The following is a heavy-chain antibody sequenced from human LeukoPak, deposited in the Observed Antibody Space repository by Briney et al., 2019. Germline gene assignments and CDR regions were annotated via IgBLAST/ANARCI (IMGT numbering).Heavy chain of an antibody. V-gene: IGHV1-8*01. CDR2: MNFNSGNT. J-gene: IGHJ3*02. CDR3: AKVGLGNTAIHI. D-gene: IGHD5-18*01. CDR1: GYTFPNYD. Sequence: ASVKVSCKASGYTFPNYDINWVRQATGEGLEWMGWMNFNSGNTGYAQKFQGRVTMTRNTAISTVYMELSSLKSEDTAIYYCAKVGLGNTAIHIWGQGTMVTVSS.